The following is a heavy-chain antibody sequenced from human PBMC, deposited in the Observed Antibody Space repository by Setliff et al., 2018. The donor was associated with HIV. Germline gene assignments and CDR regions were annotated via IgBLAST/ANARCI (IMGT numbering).Heavy chain of an antibody. CDR2: IIPIFGTA. J-gene: IGHJ4*02. CDR1: GGTFSSYA. CDR3: ARDNIIWSKDY. V-gene: IGHV1-69*05. D-gene: IGHD3-10*01. Sequence: SVKVSCKASGGTFSSYAISWVRQAPGQGLEWMGGIIPIFGTANYAQKFQGRVTITRDTSTSTVYMELSSLRSDDTAVYYCARDNIIWSKDYWGQGTLVTVSS.